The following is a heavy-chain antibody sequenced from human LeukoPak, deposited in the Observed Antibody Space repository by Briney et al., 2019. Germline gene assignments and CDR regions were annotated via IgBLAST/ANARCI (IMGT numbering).Heavy chain of an antibody. J-gene: IGHJ4*02. V-gene: IGHV1-69*01. CDR2: IIPIFGTA. D-gene: IGHD3-10*01. CDR3: TSRDHYYGSGSYLGVDY. CDR1: GGTFSSYA. Sequence: SVKVSCKASGGTFSSYAISWVRQAPGQGLEWMGGIIPIFGTANYAQKFQGRVTITADESTSTAYMELSSLRSEDTAVYYCTSRDHYYGSGSYLGVDYWGQGTLVTVSS.